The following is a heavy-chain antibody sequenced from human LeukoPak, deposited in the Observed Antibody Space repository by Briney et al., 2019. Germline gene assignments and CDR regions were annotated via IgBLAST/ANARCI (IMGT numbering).Heavy chain of an antibody. CDR1: GGSISSYY. CDR3: ARGGSTGFDY. V-gene: IGHV4-59*01. D-gene: IGHD1-14*01. J-gene: IGHJ4*02. CDR2: IYYSGST. Sequence: SETLSLTCTVSGGSISSYYWSWIRQPPRKGLEWIGYIYYSGSTNYNPSLKSRVTISVDTSKNQFSLKLSSVTAADTAVYYCARGGSTGFDYWGQGTLVTVSS.